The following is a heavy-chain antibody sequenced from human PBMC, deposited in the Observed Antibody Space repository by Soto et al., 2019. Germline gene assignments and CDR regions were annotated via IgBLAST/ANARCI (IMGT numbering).Heavy chain of an antibody. V-gene: IGHV3-74*01. Sequence: DVKLVESGGVLVQPGGSLRLSCEASGFTFTNYWMHWVRQAPEKGLVWVARVDNEGIYTSYADSVKGRFTISRDNAKNTLSLQMNDLRFEYTAFYYCGSVFEYWGQGSLFTVSS. CDR1: GFTFTNYW. CDR2: VDNEGIYT. J-gene: IGHJ4*02. CDR3: GSVFEY.